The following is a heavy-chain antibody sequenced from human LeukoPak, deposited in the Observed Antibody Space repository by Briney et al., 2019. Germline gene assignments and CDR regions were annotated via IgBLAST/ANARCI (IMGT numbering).Heavy chain of an antibody. CDR1: GFTFSGSA. CDR3: TREVSAAFDI. D-gene: IGHD1-26*01. J-gene: IGHJ3*02. Sequence: GGSLRLSCAASGFTFSGSAMHWVRQASGKGLEWVGRIRSKANSYATAYAASVKGRFTISRDDSKNTAYLQMNSLKTEDTAVYYCTREVSAAFDIWGQGTMVTVSS. V-gene: IGHV3-73*01. CDR2: IRSKANSYAT.